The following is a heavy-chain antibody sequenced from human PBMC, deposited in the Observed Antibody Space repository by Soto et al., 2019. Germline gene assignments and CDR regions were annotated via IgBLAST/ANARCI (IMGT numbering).Heavy chain of an antibody. CDR1: GFAFTNYW. V-gene: IGHV3-74*01. CDR3: ITVFEY. Sequence: EVQLVQSGGGSVQPGGSLRLSCAASGFAFTNYWTHWVRQVPGKGLVWVSRIDGVGAGTSYSDSVRGRFTISSHNAESLLYPQMTSLRAEDTVVYYCITVFEYWGQGTLVTVSS. J-gene: IGHJ4*02. CDR2: IDGVGAGT. D-gene: IGHD1-20*01.